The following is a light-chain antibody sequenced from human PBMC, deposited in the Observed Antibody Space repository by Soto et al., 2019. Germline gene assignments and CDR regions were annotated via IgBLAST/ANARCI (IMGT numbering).Light chain of an antibody. J-gene: IGKJ4*01. CDR2: GAS. CDR1: QSVSSN. CDR3: QQYNNWTPLT. V-gene: IGKV3-15*01. Sequence: EIVMTQSPATLSVSPGERATLSCRASQSVSSNLAWYQQKPGQAPRLLIYGASTRATGIPARFIGSESGTEFTLTISSLQSEDFAVYYCQQYNNWTPLTFGGGTKVEIK.